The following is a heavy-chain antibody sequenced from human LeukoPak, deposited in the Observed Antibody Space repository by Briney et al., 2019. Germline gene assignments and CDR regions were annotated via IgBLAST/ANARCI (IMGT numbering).Heavy chain of an antibody. D-gene: IGHD3-10*01. CDR3: AKDSWFGELSDY. J-gene: IGHJ4*02. CDR2: ISGSGGST. Sequence: GGSLRLSCAASGFTFSSYAMSWVRQAPGKGLEWVSAISGSGGSTYYADSVKGRFTISRDNSKNTLYLQMNSLGAEDTAVYYCAKDSWFGELSDYWGQGTLVTVFS. CDR1: GFTFSSYA. V-gene: IGHV3-23*01.